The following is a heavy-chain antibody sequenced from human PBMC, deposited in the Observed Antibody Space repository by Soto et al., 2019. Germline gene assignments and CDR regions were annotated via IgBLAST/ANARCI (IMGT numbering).Heavy chain of an antibody. CDR2: INPSDSYT. J-gene: IGHJ5*02. Sequence: GESLKISCKGSGYSFTSYWISWVRQMPGKGLEWMGRINPSDSYTNYSPSFQGHVTISADKSISTAYLQWSSLKASDTAMYYCARTGLTGTRRANWFDPWGQGTLVTVSS. V-gene: IGHV5-10-1*01. CDR3: ARTGLTGTRRANWFDP. D-gene: IGHD1-7*01. CDR1: GYSFTSYW.